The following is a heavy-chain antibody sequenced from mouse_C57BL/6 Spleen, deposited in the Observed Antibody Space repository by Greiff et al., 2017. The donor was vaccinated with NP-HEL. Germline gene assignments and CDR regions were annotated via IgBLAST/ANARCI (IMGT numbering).Heavy chain of an antibody. CDR1: GYSFTGYY. Sequence: EVQLQQSGPELVKPGASVKISCKASGYSFTGYYMNWVKQSPEKSLEWIGEINPSTGGTTYNQKFKAKATLTVDKSSSTAYMQLKSLTSEDSAVYYCARGGEKTGDWYFDVWGTGTTVTVSS. V-gene: IGHV1-42*01. D-gene: IGHD4-1*01. CDR2: INPSTGGT. J-gene: IGHJ1*03. CDR3: ARGGEKTGDWYFDV.